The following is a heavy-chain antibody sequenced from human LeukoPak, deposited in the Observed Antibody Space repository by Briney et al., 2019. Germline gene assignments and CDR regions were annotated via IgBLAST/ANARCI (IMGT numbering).Heavy chain of an antibody. D-gene: IGHD5-18*01. J-gene: IGHJ4*02. CDR1: GYTFTSYG. CDR3: AREDTAMVISFDY. V-gene: IGHV1-18*01. Sequence: VXXSCKASGYTFTSYGISWVRQAPGQGLEWMGWISAYNGNTNYAQKLQGRVTMTTDTSTSTAYTELRSLRSDDTAVYYCAREDTAMVISFDYWGQGTLVTVSS. CDR2: ISAYNGNT.